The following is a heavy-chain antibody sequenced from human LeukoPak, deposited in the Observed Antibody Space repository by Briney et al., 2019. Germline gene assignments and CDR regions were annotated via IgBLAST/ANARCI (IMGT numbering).Heavy chain of an antibody. CDR2: IYYSGST. D-gene: IGHD7-27*01. Sequence: SETLSLTCTVSGSSIASSSYYWGWIRQPPGKGLEWIGSIYYSGSTYYNPSLRSRVTISVDTSKNQFSLKLSSVTAADTAVYYCARRMYAGDSHSFDYWGQGTLVTVSS. CDR1: GSSIASSSYY. J-gene: IGHJ4*02. CDR3: ARRMYAGDSHSFDY. V-gene: IGHV4-39*01.